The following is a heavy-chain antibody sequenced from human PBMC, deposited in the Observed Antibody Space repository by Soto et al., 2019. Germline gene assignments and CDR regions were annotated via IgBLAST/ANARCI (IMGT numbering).Heavy chain of an antibody. CDR2: ISGSGGST. D-gene: IGHD5-12*01. CDR1: GFTFSSYA. Sequence: PVVSLRLSCAASGFTFSSYAMSWVRQAPGKGLEWVSAISGSGGSTYYADSVKGRFTISRDNSKNTLYLQMNSLRAEDTAVYYCAELFWLQPTGGFDYWGQGALVTVSS. CDR3: AELFWLQPTGGFDY. J-gene: IGHJ4*02. V-gene: IGHV3-23*01.